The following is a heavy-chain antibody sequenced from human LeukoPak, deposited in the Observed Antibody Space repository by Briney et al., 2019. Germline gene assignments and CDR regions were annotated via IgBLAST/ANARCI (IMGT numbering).Heavy chain of an antibody. Sequence: GASVKVSCKASGYTFTSYYMHWVRQAPGQGLEWMGIINPSGGITTYAQKFQGRVTMTMDTSTSTVYMELSSLRSEDTAVYYCARGDRLSGYSAPVGDYWGQGTLVTVSS. V-gene: IGHV1-46*01. CDR1: GYTFTSYY. D-gene: IGHD3-9*01. J-gene: IGHJ4*02. CDR3: ARGDRLSGYSAPVGDY. CDR2: INPSGGIT.